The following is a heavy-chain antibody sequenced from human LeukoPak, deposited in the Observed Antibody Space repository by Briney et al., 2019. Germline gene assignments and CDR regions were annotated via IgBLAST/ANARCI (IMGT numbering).Heavy chain of an antibody. CDR3: AREGYGYSSGWYYDY. D-gene: IGHD6-19*01. Sequence: SETLSLTCTVSGGSISSYYWSWLRQPPGKGLEWIGYIYYSGSTNYNPPLKSRVTISVDTSKNQFSLKLSSVTAADTAVYYCAREGYGYSSGWYYDYWGQGTLVTVSS. CDR1: GGSISSYY. J-gene: IGHJ4*02. V-gene: IGHV4-59*01. CDR2: IYYSGST.